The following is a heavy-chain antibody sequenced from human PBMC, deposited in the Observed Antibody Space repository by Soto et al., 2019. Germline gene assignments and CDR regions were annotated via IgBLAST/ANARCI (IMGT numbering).Heavy chain of an antibody. J-gene: IGHJ6*02. D-gene: IGHD1-7*01. Sequence: QEQLVESGGGVVQPGRSLRLSCAASGFIFSSYAMHWVRQAPGKGLEWVAVISYDGNNKYYADAAKGRFTISRDNSKNTLYLQANNLRPEDTAVFYCARVLAGTDYYYYGMDVWGQGTTVTVSS. V-gene: IGHV3-30-3*01. CDR1: GFIFSSYA. CDR3: ARVLAGTDYYYYGMDV. CDR2: ISYDGNNK.